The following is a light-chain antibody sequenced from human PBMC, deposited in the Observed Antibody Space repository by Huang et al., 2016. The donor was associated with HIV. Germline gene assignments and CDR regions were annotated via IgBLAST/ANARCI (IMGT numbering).Light chain of an antibody. Sequence: DVQMTQSPPTVSASVGDRVTITCRASQSIRNNLNWYQQRPGEAPKLLIYAASSLQSGVRSRFSGSGSGTDFTLTISSLQPEDFATYYCHQSYNNPWTFGQGTKVESK. CDR2: AAS. J-gene: IGKJ1*01. CDR3: HQSYNNPWT. V-gene: IGKV1-39*01. CDR1: QSIRNN.